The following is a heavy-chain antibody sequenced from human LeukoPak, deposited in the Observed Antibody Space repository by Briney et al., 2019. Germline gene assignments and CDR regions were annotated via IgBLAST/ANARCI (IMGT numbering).Heavy chain of an antibody. V-gene: IGHV4-30-2*01. D-gene: IGHD2-2*01. CDR2: IYHSGST. Sequence: SETLSLTCTVSGGSISSGGYYWSWIRQPPGKGLEWIGYIYHSGSTYYNPSLKSRVTMSVDTSKNQFSLKLSSVTAADTAVYYCARLPAAAANWFDPWGQGTLVTVSS. CDR1: GGSISSGGYY. CDR3: ARLPAAAANWFDP. J-gene: IGHJ5*02.